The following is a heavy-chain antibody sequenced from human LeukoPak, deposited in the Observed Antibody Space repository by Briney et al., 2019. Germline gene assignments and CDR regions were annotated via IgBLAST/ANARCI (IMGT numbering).Heavy chain of an antibody. J-gene: IGHJ4*02. CDR1: GDSISRGTYY. CDR2: VYYGRSP. CDR3: ARSSGTGTFSY. V-gene: IGHV4-39*02. Sequence: SETLSLTCTVSGDSISRGTYYWAWIRQPPGKGLEWIGSVYYGRSPYYNPSLESRATISVDTSKNHFSLKMSSVTAADTAVYYCARSSGTGTFSYWGQGTLVTVSS. D-gene: IGHD6-25*01.